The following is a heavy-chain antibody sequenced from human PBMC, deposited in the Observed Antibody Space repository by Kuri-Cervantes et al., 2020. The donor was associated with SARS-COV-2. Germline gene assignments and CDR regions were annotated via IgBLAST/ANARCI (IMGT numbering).Heavy chain of an antibody. CDR3: ARYGAVERDYYYYHGMDV. CDR1: GFTVSSNY. J-gene: IGHJ6*02. V-gene: IGHV3-66*01. D-gene: IGHD1-1*01. CDR2: IYSGGST. Sequence: GESLKISCAASGFTVSSNYMSWVRQAPGKGLEWVSVIYSGGSTYYADSVKGRFTISRDNSKNTLYLQMNSLRAEDTAVYYCARYGAVERDYYYYHGMDVWGQGTTVTVSS.